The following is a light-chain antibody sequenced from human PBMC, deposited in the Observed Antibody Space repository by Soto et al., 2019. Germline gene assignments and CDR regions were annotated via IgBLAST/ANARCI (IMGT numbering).Light chain of an antibody. Sequence: EIVLTQSPATLSLSPGEIATLSCRASQSVSSYLARYQQKPGQAPRLLIYDASNRATGIPARFSGSGSGTDFTLTISSLEPGDFAVYYCQQRNNWPSITFGQGTRLEIK. V-gene: IGKV3-11*01. J-gene: IGKJ5*01. CDR1: QSVSSY. CDR3: QQRNNWPSIT. CDR2: DAS.